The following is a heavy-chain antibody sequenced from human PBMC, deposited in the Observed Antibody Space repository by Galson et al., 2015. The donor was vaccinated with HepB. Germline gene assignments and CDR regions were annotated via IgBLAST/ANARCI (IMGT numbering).Heavy chain of an antibody. J-gene: IGHJ3*02. V-gene: IGHV3-30*02. Sequence: SLRLSCAASGFTFSSYGMHWVRQAPGKGLEWVAFIRYDGSNKYYADSVKGRFTISRDNSKNTLYLQMNSLRAEDTAVYYCAKEKYSSSWYFSAFDIWGQGTMVTVSS. CDR2: IRYDGSNK. D-gene: IGHD6-13*01. CDR1: GFTFSSYG. CDR3: AKEKYSSSWYFSAFDI.